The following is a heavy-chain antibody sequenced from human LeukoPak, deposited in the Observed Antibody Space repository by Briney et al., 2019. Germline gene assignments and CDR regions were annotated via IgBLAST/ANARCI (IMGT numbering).Heavy chain of an antibody. V-gene: IGHV3-30*14. CDR3: ARELYYDSSGPSGAFDI. J-gene: IGHJ3*02. D-gene: IGHD3-22*01. Sequence: GGSLRLSCAASGFTFSSYAMHWVRQAPGKGLEWVAVISYDGSNKYYADSVKGRFTISRDNSKNTLYLQMNSLRAEDTAVYYCARELYYDSSGPSGAFDIWGQGTMVTVSS. CDR1: GFTFSSYA. CDR2: ISYDGSNK.